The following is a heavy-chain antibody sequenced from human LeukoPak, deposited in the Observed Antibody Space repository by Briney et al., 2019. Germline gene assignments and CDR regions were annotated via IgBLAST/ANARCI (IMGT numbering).Heavy chain of an antibody. CDR3: ARDVGGSDY. V-gene: IGHV3-21*01. D-gene: IGHD1-26*01. Sequence: GGSLRLSCAASGFTFSSYEMNWVRQAPGKELEWVSCISSSSTYIYYADSVKGRFTISRDNAKNSLYLQMNSVRAEDTAVYYCARDVGGSDYWGQGTLVTVSS. CDR1: GFTFSSYE. CDR2: ISSSSTYI. J-gene: IGHJ4*02.